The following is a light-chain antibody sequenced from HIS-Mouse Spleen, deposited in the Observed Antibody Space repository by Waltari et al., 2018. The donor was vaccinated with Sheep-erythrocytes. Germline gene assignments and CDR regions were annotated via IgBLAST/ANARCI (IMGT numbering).Light chain of an antibody. V-gene: IGLV2-11*01. CDR1: SSDVGGSNY. CDR2: DVS. J-gene: IGLJ1*01. Sequence: QSALTQPRSVSGSPGQSVTISCPGTSSDVGGSNYVSWYQQHPGKAPKLMIYDVSQRPSGVPDRFSGSKSGNTASLTISGLQAEDEADYYCCSYAGSYNHVFATGTKVTVL. CDR3: CSYAGSYNHV.